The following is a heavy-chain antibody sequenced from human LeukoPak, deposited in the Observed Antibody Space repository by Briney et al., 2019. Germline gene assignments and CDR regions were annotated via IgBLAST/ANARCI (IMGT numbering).Heavy chain of an antibody. V-gene: IGHV1-46*03. CDR3: ARDKAVAGTIHYHYYYMDV. J-gene: IGHJ6*03. Sequence: SVKVSCKASGYTFTSYYMHWVRQAPGQGLEWMGIINPSGGSTSYAQKFQGRVTMTRDTSTSTVYMELSSLRSEDTAVYYCARDKAVAGTIHYHYYYMDVWGKGTTVTVSS. CDR1: GYTFTSYY. D-gene: IGHD6-19*01. CDR2: INPSGGST.